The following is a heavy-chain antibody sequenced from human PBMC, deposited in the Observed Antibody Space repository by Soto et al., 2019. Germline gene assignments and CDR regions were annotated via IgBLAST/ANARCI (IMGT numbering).Heavy chain of an antibody. D-gene: IGHD3-9*01. CDR3: RGDFDRDYYYYGMDV. Sequence: PSETLSLTCTVSGGSISSYYWSWIRQPPGKGLEWIGYIYYSGSTNYNPSLKSRVTISVDTSKNQFSLKLSSVTAADTAVYYCRGDFDRDYYYYGMDVWGQGTTVTVSS. J-gene: IGHJ6*02. V-gene: IGHV4-59*01. CDR1: GGSISSYY. CDR2: IYYSGST.